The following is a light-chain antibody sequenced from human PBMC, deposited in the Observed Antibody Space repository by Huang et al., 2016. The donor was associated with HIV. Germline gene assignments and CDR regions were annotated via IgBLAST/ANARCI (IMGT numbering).Light chain of an antibody. CDR1: HSIFNPFNIKNY. CDR2: WAS. V-gene: IGKV4-1*01. Sequence: IVTTQSLDSLAGSLCEMATINCKSSHSIFNPFNIKNYLGWYQQRPGPPPKLLISWASTRESRVPDRFSGRGSGTNFTLTISSLQAEDVAIYYCQQYCFTPMTFGPGTNVEIK. CDR3: QQYCFTPMT. J-gene: IGKJ3*01.